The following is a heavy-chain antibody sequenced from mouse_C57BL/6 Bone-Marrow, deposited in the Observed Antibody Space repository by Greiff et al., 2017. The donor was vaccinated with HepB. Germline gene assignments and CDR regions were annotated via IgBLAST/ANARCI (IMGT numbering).Heavy chain of an antibody. CDR1: GFNINDDY. CDR2: IDPENGYT. J-gene: IGHJ2*01. D-gene: IGHD1-1*01. CDR3: TTNFGSSCHFDY. Sequence: VQLQQSGAELVRPGASVKLSCTASGFNINDDYMHWVKQRPEQGLEWIGWIDPENGYTEYASKFQGKATITADTSSNTAYLQLSSLTSEDTAVYYCTTNFGSSCHFDYWGQGTTLTVSS. V-gene: IGHV14-4*01.